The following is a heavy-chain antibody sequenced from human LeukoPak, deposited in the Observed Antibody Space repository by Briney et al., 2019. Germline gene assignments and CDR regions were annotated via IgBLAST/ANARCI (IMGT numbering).Heavy chain of an antibody. D-gene: IGHD3-22*01. CDR3: AKVSRTMIVVVIPTTYYFDY. V-gene: IGHV3-23*01. CDR1: GFTFSSYA. J-gene: IGHJ4*02. Sequence: GGSLRLSCAASGFTFSSYAMSWVRQAPGKGLEWVSAISGRGGSTYYADSVKGRFTISRDNSKNTLYLQMNSLRAEDTAVYYCAKVSRTMIVVVIPTTYYFDYWGQGTLVTVSS. CDR2: ISGRGGST.